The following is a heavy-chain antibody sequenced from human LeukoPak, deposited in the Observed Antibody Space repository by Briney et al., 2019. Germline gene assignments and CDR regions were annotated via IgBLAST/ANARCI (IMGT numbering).Heavy chain of an antibody. D-gene: IGHD2-8*01. CDR1: GGTFSSYA. CDR3: ARERYCTNGVCYTRYYFDY. CDR2: IIPIFGTA. V-gene: IGHV1-69*06. Sequence: SVKVSCKASGGTFSSYAISWVRQAPGQGLEWMGGIIPIFGTANYAQKFQGRVTITADKSTSTAYMELSSLRSEDTAMYYCARERYCTNGVCYTRYYFDYWGQGTLVTVSS. J-gene: IGHJ4*02.